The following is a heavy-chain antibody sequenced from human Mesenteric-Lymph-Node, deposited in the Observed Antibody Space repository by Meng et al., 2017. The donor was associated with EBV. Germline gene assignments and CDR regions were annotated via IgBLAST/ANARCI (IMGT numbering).Heavy chain of an antibody. Sequence: LVGAGGGLIQAGGSLKLSCAASGLTVSSNYMSWVRQAPGKGLEWVSVIYSGGSTYYSDSVQGRFTISRDNSKNIVFLQMRSLRADDTAVYYCARISSANDSVWGQGALVTVSS. J-gene: IGHJ4*02. CDR2: IYSGGST. D-gene: IGHD5-12*01. CDR1: GLTVSSNY. CDR3: ARISSANDSV. V-gene: IGHV3-53*01.